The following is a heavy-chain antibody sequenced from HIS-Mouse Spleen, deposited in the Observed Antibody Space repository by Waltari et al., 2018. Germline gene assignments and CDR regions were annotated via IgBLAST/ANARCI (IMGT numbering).Heavy chain of an antibody. V-gene: IGHV4-39*07. CDR2: IYYSGAP. Sequence: QLQLQESGPGLVKPSETLSLTCTVSGGSISSSSSYCGWIRQPPGKGLGWIGSIYYSGAPSSNPSLKSRVTISVDTSKNQFSLKLSSVTAADTAVYYCAREIPYSSSWYDWYFDLWGRGTLVTVSS. J-gene: IGHJ2*01. CDR3: AREIPYSSSWYDWYFDL. D-gene: IGHD6-13*01. CDR1: GGSISSSSSY.